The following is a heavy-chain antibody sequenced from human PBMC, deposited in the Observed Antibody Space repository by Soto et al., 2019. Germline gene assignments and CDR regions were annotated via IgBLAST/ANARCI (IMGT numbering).Heavy chain of an antibody. D-gene: IGHD5-12*01. V-gene: IGHV4-30-4*01. CDR1: GGSISSGDYY. CDR2: IYYSGST. CDR3: ARADSGYSLGGDYYGMDV. Sequence: SETLSLTCTVSGGSISSGDYYWSWIRQPPGKGLEWIGYIYYSGSTYYNPSLKSRVTISVDTSKNQFSLKLSSVTAADTAVYYCARADSGYSLGGDYYGMDVWGQGTTVTAP. J-gene: IGHJ6*02.